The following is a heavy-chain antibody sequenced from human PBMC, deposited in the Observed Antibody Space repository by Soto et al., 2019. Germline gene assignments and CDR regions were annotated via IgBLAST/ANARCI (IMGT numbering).Heavy chain of an antibody. J-gene: IGHJ4*02. V-gene: IGHV1-3*01. CDR3: ARSPLVTGRLDY. D-gene: IGHD1-1*01. Sequence: GASVKVSCKASGYTFTSYAMHWVRQAPGQRLEWMGWINAGNGNTKYSQKFQGRVTITRDTSASTAYMELSSLRSEDTAVYYCARSPLVTGRLDYWGQGTLVTVSS. CDR2: INAGNGNT. CDR1: GYTFTSYA.